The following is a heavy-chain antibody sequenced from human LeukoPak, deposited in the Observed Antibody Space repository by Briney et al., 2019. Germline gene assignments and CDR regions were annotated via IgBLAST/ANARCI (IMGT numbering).Heavy chain of an antibody. J-gene: IGHJ4*02. D-gene: IGHD3-9*01. CDR2: INHSGST. CDR1: GGSFSGYY. V-gene: IGHV4-34*01. Sequence: SETLSLTCAVYGGSFSGYYWSWIRQPPGKGLEWIGEINHSGSTNYNPSLKSRVTISVDTSKNQFSLKLSSVTAADTAVYYCAREESLRYLDRGFDYWGQGTLVTVSS. CDR3: AREESLRYLDRGFDY.